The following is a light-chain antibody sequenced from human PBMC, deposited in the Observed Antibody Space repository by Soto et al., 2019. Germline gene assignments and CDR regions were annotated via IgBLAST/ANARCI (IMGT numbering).Light chain of an antibody. Sequence: QSVLTQPPSASGSPGQSVTISCTGTSSDVGGYNYVSWYQQHPGTAPKLMIYEVVKRPSGVPDRFSGSKSGNTASLTVSGLQAEDESDYSCSSYGGSKNVVFGGGTKLTVL. CDR3: SSYGGSKNVV. J-gene: IGLJ2*01. CDR1: SSDVGGYNY. V-gene: IGLV2-8*01. CDR2: EVV.